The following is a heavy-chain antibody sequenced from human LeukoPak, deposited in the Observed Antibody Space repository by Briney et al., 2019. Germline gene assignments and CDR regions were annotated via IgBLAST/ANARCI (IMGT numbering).Heavy chain of an antibody. V-gene: IGHV3-30-3*01. D-gene: IGHD3-22*01. CDR1: GFTFSSYA. Sequence: GRSLRLSCAASGFTFSSYAMHWVRQAPGKGLEWVAVISYDGSNKYYADSVKGRFTISRDNSKNTLYLQMNSLRAEDTAVYYCARGSYYYDSSGYYGGAFDIWGQGTMVTVSS. J-gene: IGHJ3*02. CDR3: ARGSYYYDSSGYYGGAFDI. CDR2: ISYDGSNK.